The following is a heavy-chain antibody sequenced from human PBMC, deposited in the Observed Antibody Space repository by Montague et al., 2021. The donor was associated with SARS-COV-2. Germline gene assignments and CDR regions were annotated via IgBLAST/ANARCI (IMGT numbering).Heavy chain of an antibody. CDR1: GGSFSGYY. CDR2: INHSGSA. CDR3: ARAGVAAGTTAATYYYYYGMDV. Sequence: SETLSLTCAVYGGSFSGYYWSWIRQPPGKGLEWIGEINHSGSANYNPSLKSRVTISVDTSKNQFSLKLSSVTAADTAVYYCARAGVAAGTTAATYYYYYGMDVWGQGTTVTVSS. V-gene: IGHV4-34*01. J-gene: IGHJ6*02. D-gene: IGHD6-19*01.